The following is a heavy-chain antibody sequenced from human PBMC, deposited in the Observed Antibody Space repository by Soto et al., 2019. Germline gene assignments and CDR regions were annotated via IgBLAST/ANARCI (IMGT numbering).Heavy chain of an antibody. D-gene: IGHD2-2*02. CDR3: AREVCISTSCYKYGMDF. CDR2: ISSSSSTI. Sequence: PGGSLRLSCAASGFTFSSYSMNWVRQAPGKGLEWVSYISSSSSTIYYADSVKGRFTISRDDAKNSLYLQMNSLRDEDTAVYYCAREVCISTSCYKYGMDFWGQGTSVTGSS. J-gene: IGHJ6*02. V-gene: IGHV3-48*02. CDR1: GFTFSSYS.